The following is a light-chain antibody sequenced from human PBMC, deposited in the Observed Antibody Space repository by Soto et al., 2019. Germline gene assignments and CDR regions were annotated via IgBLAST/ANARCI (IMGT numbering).Light chain of an antibody. CDR3: QQHNNWPSWT. Sequence: EIVMTQSPATLSVSPGERATLSCRASQSVSSNLAWYQQKPGQAPRLLIYGASTRATGIPARFSGSGSGTEFTLTLSSLQSEDFAVYYCQQHNNWPSWTFGQGTKVEIK. V-gene: IGKV3-15*01. CDR2: GAS. J-gene: IGKJ1*01. CDR1: QSVSSN.